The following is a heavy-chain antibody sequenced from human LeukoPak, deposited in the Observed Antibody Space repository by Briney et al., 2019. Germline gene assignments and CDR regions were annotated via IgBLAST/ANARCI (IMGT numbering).Heavy chain of an antibody. V-gene: IGHV3-23*01. CDR1: GFTFSSYG. J-gene: IGHJ4*02. D-gene: IGHD3-22*01. Sequence: GGSLRLSCAASGFTFSSYGMSWVRQAPGKGLEWVSAISGSGGSTYYADSVKGRFTISRDNAKNSLYLRMNSLRAEDTAVYYCARQTYYYDSSGYGYWGQGTLVTVSS. CDR3: ARQTYYYDSSGYGY. CDR2: ISGSGGST.